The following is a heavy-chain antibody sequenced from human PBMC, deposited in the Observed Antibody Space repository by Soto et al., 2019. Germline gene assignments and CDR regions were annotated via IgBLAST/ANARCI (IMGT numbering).Heavy chain of an antibody. CDR2: IIPILGIA. CDR1: GGTFSSYT. J-gene: IGHJ4*02. CDR3: ARDHNRYFDFYFDY. D-gene: IGHD3-9*01. Sequence: SVKVSCKASGGTFSSYTISWVRQAPGQGLEWMGRIIPILGIADSVKGRFTISRDNSKNTLYLQMNSLRAEDTAVYYCARDHNRYFDFYFDYWGQGTLVTVSS. V-gene: IGHV1-69*04.